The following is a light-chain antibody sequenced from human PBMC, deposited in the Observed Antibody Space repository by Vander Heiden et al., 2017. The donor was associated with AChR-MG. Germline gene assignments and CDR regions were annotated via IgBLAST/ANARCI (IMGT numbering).Light chain of an antibody. Sequence: EIVMTQSPATLSVSPGETAPLSCRASESVRTNLGWYQQRPGQAPRLLIYAASTRATGLPARFSGSGSGTEFTLTITSLQSDDFAVYYCQQYDNWLALTFGGGTKVEIK. CDR3: QQYDNWLALT. V-gene: IGKV3-15*01. CDR1: ESVRTN. J-gene: IGKJ4*01. CDR2: AAS.